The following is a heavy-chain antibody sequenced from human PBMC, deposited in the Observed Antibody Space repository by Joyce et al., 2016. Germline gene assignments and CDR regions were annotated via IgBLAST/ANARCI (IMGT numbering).Heavy chain of an antibody. CDR1: GGTFSSYA. D-gene: IGHD3-22*01. CDR2: IIPILRNP. V-gene: IGHV1-69*01. CDR3: ATSLYYYDTSPYYYWGADY. Sequence: QVHLVQSGPEVKKPGSSVKVSCKASGGTFSSYAISWVRQATRQGFEWLGGIIPILRNPNHAQNFQGRATITADDFATTTYMELRGLRADDTARYYWATSLYYYDTSPYYYWGADYWGQGTLVTVSS. J-gene: IGHJ4*02.